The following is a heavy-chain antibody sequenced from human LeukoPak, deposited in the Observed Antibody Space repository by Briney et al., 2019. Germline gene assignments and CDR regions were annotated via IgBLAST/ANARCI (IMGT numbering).Heavy chain of an antibody. D-gene: IGHD3-22*01. CDR2: ISSSGSSI. CDR3: AISMIVVVIPDAFDI. CDR1: GFIFSDYY. V-gene: IGHV3-11*01. Sequence: GGSLRLSCAASGFIFSDYYMSWIRQAPGKGLEWASYISSSGSSIYYADSVKGRFTISRDNAKNSLYLQMNSLRAEDTAVYYCAISMIVVVIPDAFDIWGQGTMVTVSS. J-gene: IGHJ3*02.